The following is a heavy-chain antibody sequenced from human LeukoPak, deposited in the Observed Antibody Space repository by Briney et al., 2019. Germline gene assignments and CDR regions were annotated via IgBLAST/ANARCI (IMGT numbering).Heavy chain of an antibody. CDR1: GYRFTNYW. J-gene: IGHJ2*01. Sequence: GESLKISCKGSGYRFTNYWIGWVRQMPGKGLEWMGIIYPGDSNTRYSPSFQGQVTNSADKSINTAYVQWSSLKASDTAMYYCARRVVNNRNWYFNLWGRGTLVTVSS. V-gene: IGHV5-51*01. CDR3: ARRVVNNRNWYFNL. D-gene: IGHD4-23*01. CDR2: IYPGDSNT.